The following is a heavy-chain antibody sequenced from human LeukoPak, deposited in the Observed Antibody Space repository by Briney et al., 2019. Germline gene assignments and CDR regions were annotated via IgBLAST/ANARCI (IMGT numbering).Heavy chain of an antibody. D-gene: IGHD5-12*01. Sequence: GESLRLSCAASGFTFSSYDMHWVRQATGKGLEWVSAIGTAGDTYYPGSVKGRFTISRENAKNSLYPQMNSLRAGDTAVYYCARAQSDSGSTGFDYWGQGTLVTASS. V-gene: IGHV3-13*04. CDR2: IGTAGDT. J-gene: IGHJ4*02. CDR1: GFTFSSYD. CDR3: ARAQSDSGSTGFDY.